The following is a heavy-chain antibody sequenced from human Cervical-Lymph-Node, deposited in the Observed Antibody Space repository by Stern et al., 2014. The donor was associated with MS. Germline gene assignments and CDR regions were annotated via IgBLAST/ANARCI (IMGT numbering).Heavy chain of an antibody. CDR1: GFTFSSYS. CDR3: ARDKTSGDGYPMFDY. J-gene: IGHJ4*02. D-gene: IGHD2-21*02. V-gene: IGHV3-48*02. CDR2: IRSSITI. Sequence: EDQLVESGGGLVQPGGSLTLSCAASGFTFSSYSMNWVRQTPGKGLEWVSYIRSSITIYYADSVKGRFTISRDNAKNSMYLQMNNLRDEDTAVYYCARDKTSGDGYPMFDYWGQGTLVTVSS.